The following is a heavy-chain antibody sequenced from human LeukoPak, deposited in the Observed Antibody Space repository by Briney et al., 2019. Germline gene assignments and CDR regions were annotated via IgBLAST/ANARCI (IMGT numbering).Heavy chain of an antibody. CDR3: TRYFPDDRSGRYGDC. Sequence: QPGGSLRLSCAASGFTFSGSSIHWVRLASGKGLEWVGRVRSKANNYAAAYAASLKGRFTLSRDDSHNTAYLQMNSLKTEDTAVYYCTRYFPDDRSGRYGDCWGQGTLVTVSS. CDR1: GFTFSGSS. CDR2: VRSKANNYAA. D-gene: IGHD6-19*01. V-gene: IGHV3-73*01. J-gene: IGHJ4*02.